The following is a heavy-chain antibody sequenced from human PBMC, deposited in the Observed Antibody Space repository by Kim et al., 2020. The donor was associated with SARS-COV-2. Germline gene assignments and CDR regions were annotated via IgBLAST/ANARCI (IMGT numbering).Heavy chain of an antibody. Sequence: GESLKISCKGSGYSFTSYWIGWVRQMPGKGLEWMGIIYPSDSDTRYSPSFQGQLTISADKSISTAYLQWSSLKASDTAMYYCARQNYYGSGSYYTPHSYGMDVWGQGTTVTVSS. CDR3: ARQNYYGSGSYYTPHSYGMDV. CDR2: IYPSDSDT. CDR1: GYSFTSYW. V-gene: IGHV5-51*01. D-gene: IGHD3-10*01. J-gene: IGHJ6*02.